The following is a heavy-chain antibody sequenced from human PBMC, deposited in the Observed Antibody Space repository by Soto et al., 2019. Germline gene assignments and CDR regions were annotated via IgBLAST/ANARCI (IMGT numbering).Heavy chain of an antibody. D-gene: IGHD5-12*01. J-gene: IGHJ4*02. V-gene: IGHV2-26*01. CDR2: VFSNDAK. Sequence: SGPTLVNPTQTLTLTCTFSGFSLSANGMCLSWIRQPPGKTLEWLAHVFSNDAKSYSPSLKGRLTISRDTFRSQVVLTMTNVDPVDTATYFCARIERYSTYEYFDFWGQGTLVTVSS. CDR1: GFSLSANGMC. CDR3: ARIERYSTYEYFDF.